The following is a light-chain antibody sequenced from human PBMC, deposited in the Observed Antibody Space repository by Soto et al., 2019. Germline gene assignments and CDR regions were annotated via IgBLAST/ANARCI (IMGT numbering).Light chain of an antibody. V-gene: IGLV2-14*01. CDR3: CSYTRSGTLI. J-gene: IGLJ1*01. CDR2: DVS. CDR1: SSDIGDYNY. Sequence: QSGLTQPASVSGSPGQSITISCVGTSSDIGDYNYVSWYQQHPGKVPKVIIYDVSNRPSGVSYRFSGSKSGNTASLTVSGLQAEDEADYYCCSYTRSGTLIFGTGTKVTVL.